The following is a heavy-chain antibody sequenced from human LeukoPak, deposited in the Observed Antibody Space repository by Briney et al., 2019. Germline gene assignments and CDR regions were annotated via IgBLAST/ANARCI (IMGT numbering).Heavy chain of an antibody. CDR3: AKAVFYDSSGYSAYYFDN. D-gene: IGHD3-22*01. Sequence: PGGSLRLSCAASGFTFDDYAMHWVRQAPGKGLEWVSLISWDGGSTYYADSVKGRFTISRDNSKNSLYLQMNSLRAEDTALYYCAKAVFYDSSGYSAYYFDNWGQGTLVTVSS. CDR1: GFTFDDYA. CDR2: ISWDGGST. J-gene: IGHJ4*02. V-gene: IGHV3-43D*03.